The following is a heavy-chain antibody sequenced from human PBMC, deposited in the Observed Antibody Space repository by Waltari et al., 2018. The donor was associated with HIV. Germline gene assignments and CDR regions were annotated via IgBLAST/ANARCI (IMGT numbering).Heavy chain of an antibody. CDR2: ISGSTTYT. V-gene: IGHV3-21*01. CDR3: VPGGRYCTSTSCQWAYYYGMDV. J-gene: IGHJ6*02. D-gene: IGHD2-2*01. CDR1: GFTFSSYT. Sequence: EVQLVESGGGLVKPGGSLRLSCAASGFTFSSYTMNWVRQAPGKGLEWVSSISGSTTYTYYADAVRGRFTISRDNAKNSLYLQMNSLRVEDTAVYYCVPGGRYCTSTSCQWAYYYGMDVWGQGTTVTVSS.